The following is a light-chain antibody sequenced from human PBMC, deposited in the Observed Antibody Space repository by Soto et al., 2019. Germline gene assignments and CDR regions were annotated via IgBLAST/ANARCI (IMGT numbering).Light chain of an antibody. J-gene: IGKJ4*01. V-gene: IGKV3-11*01. CDR1: QSVNSF. CDR3: QQRTLWPPLT. Sequence: EIVLTQSPATLSLSPGERATLSCRASQSVNSFLAWYQQKPGQAPRLLIYDASNRATGIPARFSGRGSGTDFTLTISSLEPEDSALYYCQQRTLWPPLTFGGGSKVEIK. CDR2: DAS.